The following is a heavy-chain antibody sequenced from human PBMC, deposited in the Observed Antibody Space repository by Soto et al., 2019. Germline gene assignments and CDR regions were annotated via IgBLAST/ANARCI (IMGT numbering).Heavy chain of an antibody. D-gene: IGHD3-10*01. J-gene: IGHJ6*02. CDR2: ILNDGSNR. CDR3: ARDDEYSGNGMDV. Sequence: QVQLVESGGGVVQPGRSLRLSCAASEFTFSNYGRHWVRQAPGKGLEWVAVILNDGSNRYHADSVKDRFTISRDNSKNTLYLQMNSLRAADTAVYYCARDDEYSGNGMDVWGPGTTVTVS. V-gene: IGHV3-33*01. CDR1: EFTFSNYG.